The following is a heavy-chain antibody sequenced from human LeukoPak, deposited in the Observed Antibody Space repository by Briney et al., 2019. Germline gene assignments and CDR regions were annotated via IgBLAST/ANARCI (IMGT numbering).Heavy chain of an antibody. J-gene: IGHJ4*02. D-gene: IGHD4-23*01. CDR2: ISSFGSTI. CDR3: AFSKDGGNSASAY. CDR1: GFSFSDYY. V-gene: IGHV3-11*01. Sequence: GGSLRLSCAASGFSFSDYYMSWIRQAPGKGLEWVSYISSFGSTIYYADSVTGRFTISRDNAKNSLYLQMNSLRAEDTAAYYCAFSKDGGNSASAYWGQGTLVTVSS.